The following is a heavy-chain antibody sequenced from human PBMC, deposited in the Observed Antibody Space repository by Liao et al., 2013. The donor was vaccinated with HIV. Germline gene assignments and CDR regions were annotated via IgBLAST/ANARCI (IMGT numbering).Heavy chain of an antibody. Sequence: QVQLQESGPGLVKPSETLSLTCTVSGGSISSYYWSWIRQPAGEGLEWIGRFYTTGSTNYNPSLKSRVTLSADTFKNQLSLKLSSVTAADTAVYYCARGRRGVRDGNWFDLWGQGIQV. CDR3: ARGRRGVRDGNWFDL. J-gene: IGHJ5*02. CDR2: FYTTGST. V-gene: IGHV4-4*07. D-gene: IGHD2-21*01. CDR1: GGSISSYY.